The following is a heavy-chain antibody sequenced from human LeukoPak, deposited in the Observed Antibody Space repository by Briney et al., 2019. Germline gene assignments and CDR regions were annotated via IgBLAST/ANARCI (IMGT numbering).Heavy chain of an antibody. V-gene: IGHV4-34*01. CDR1: GGSFSGYY. D-gene: IGHD1-20*01. CDR2: INYSGST. CDR3: ARFPPRNNWNHRRLFDY. J-gene: IGHJ4*02. Sequence: SETLSLTCAVYGGSFSGYYWSWIRQPPGKGLEWIGEINYSGSTNYNPSLKSRVTISVDTSKNQFSLKLSSVTAADTAVYYCARFPPRNNWNHRRLFDYWGQGTLVTVSS.